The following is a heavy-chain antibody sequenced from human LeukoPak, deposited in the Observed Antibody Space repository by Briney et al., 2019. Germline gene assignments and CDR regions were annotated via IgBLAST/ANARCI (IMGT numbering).Heavy chain of an antibody. J-gene: IGHJ4*02. CDR1: GFTFTSYT. Sequence: PGGSLRLSCAASGFTFTSYTMNWVRQAPGKGLEWVSSINSRSSTIYYAASVKGRFTISRDNAENSLYLQMDSLKAEDTAVYYCASHFDTSGYHYFDFRGQGTLVTVSS. V-gene: IGHV3-21*01. CDR2: INSRSSTI. D-gene: IGHD3-22*01. CDR3: ASHFDTSGYHYFDF.